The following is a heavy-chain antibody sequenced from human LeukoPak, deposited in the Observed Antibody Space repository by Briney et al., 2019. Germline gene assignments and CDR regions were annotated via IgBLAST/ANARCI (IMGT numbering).Heavy chain of an antibody. CDR3: ARESSSGYNWFDP. CDR2: INPNSGGT. V-gene: IGHV1-2*02. J-gene: IGHJ5*02. D-gene: IGHD6-6*01. Sequence: ASVKVSCKASGYTFTGYYMHWVRQAPGQGLEWMGWINPNSGGTNYAQKFQGRVTMTRDTSISTAYMELSGLRSDDTAMYYCARESSSGYNWFDPWGQGTLVTVSS. CDR1: GYTFTGYY.